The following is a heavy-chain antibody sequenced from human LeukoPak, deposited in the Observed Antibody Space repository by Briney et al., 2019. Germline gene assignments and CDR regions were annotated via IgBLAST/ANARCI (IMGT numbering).Heavy chain of an antibody. CDR3: AKDSDDIVVVPAAFDY. V-gene: IGHV3-23*01. J-gene: IGHJ4*02. D-gene: IGHD2-2*01. Sequence: GGSLRLSCAASGFTFSSYAMSWVRQAPGKGLEWVSAISGSGGSTYYADSVKGRFTISRDNSKNTLYLQMNSLRAEDTAVYYCAKDSDDIVVVPAAFDYWGQGTLVTVSS. CDR1: GFTFSSYA. CDR2: ISGSGGST.